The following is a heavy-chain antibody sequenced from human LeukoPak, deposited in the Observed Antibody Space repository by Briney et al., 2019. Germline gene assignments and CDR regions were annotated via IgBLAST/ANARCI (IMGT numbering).Heavy chain of an antibody. Sequence: SETLSLTCTVSGGFICSSSFYWAWLRQTPGKGLEWIGSLAYSGSTYYKSSLKSRVTLSVDAAKNQFSLNLTSVTAADTALFYCASSTSYYYDTSGYFEYWGQGILVTVSS. CDR2: LAYSGST. J-gene: IGHJ4*02. V-gene: IGHV4-39*01. CDR3: ASSTSYYYDTSGYFEY. D-gene: IGHD3-22*01. CDR1: GGFICSSSFY.